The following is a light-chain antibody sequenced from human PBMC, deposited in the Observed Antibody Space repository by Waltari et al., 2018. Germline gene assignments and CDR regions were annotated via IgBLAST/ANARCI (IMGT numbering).Light chain of an antibody. V-gene: IGKV1-NL1*01. CDR3: QQYYGTPRT. CDR2: AAS. CDR1: QGTTNF. Sequence: DIQLTQSPSSLSASVGDRVTITCRASQGTTNFLAWYQQKPGKAPRLLVYAASTLESGVPSRFSRRGSGTDYTLTINSLQPDDFATYYCQQYYGTPRTFGQGTRVEIK. J-gene: IGKJ1*01.